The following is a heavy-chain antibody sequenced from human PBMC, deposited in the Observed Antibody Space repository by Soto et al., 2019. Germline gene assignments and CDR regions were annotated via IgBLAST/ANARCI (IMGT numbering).Heavy chain of an antibody. D-gene: IGHD7-27*01. V-gene: IGHV3-73*01. CDR3: TLVLTGEDDAFDI. CDR2: IRSKANSYET. J-gene: IGHJ3*02. Sequence: GGSLRLSCAASGFTFSGSAMHWVRQASGKGLEWVGRIRSKANSYETAYAASVKGRFTISRDDSKNTAYLQMNSLKAEDAAVYYCTLVLTGEDDAFDIWGQGTMVTVSS. CDR1: GFTFSGSA.